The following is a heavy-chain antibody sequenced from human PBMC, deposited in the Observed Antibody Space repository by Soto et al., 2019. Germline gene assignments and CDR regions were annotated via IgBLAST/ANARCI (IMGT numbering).Heavy chain of an antibody. Sequence: SETLSLTCTVSGGSISSYYWSWIRQPPGKGLEWIGFIYYSGSTNYNPSLKSRVTISVDTSKNQFSLKLSSVTAADTAVFYFARHEGGYSSGWTPGNFDYWGQGTLVTVSS. V-gene: IGHV4-59*08. J-gene: IGHJ4*02. D-gene: IGHD6-19*01. CDR3: ARHEGGYSSGWTPGNFDY. CDR1: GGSISSYY. CDR2: IYYSGST.